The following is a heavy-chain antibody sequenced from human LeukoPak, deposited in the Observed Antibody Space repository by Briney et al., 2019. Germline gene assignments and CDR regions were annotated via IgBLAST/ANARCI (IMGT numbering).Heavy chain of an antibody. J-gene: IGHJ4*02. D-gene: IGHD6-19*01. V-gene: IGHV1-24*01. CDR3: ASRSAFSGKTVAGTTGFDY. CDR2: FDPEDGET. Sequence: ASVKVSCKVSGYTLTELSMHWVRQAPGKGLEWMGGFDPEDGETIYAQKFQGRVTMTEDTSTDTAYMELSSLRSEDTAVYYCASRSAFSGKTVAGTTGFDYWGQGTLVTVSS. CDR1: GYTLTELS.